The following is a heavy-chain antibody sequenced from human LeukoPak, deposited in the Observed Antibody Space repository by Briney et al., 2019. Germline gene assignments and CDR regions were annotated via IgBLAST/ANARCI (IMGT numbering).Heavy chain of an antibody. J-gene: IGHJ4*02. CDR2: ISDSGGTT. V-gene: IGHV3-23*01. D-gene: IGHD1-26*01. CDR1: GLTFSNYA. Sequence: PGGSLRLSCTLSGLTFSNYAMSWVRQAPGRGLEWVSVISDSGGTTNYADSVKGRFTISRDNSKNTLFLQMNNLRADDTAIYYCADILAGASSNWGQGTLVTVSS. CDR3: ADILAGASSN.